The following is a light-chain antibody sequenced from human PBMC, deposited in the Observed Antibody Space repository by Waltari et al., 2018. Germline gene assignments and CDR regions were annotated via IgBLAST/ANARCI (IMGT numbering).Light chain of an antibody. CDR2: WAS. J-gene: IGKJ4*01. Sequence: DILMTQSPDSLAVALGERATINCKASQRVLYSTHNKDYLAWYQQKPGQPPKLLIYWASTRESGVPDRFSGSGSGTDFTLTISSLQAEDVAVYYCQQYYSTPLTFGGGTKVEIK. CDR3: QQYYSTPLT. V-gene: IGKV4-1*01. CDR1: QRVLYSTHNKDY.